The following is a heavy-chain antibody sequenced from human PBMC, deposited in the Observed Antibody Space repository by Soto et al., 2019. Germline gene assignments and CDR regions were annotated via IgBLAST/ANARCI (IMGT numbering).Heavy chain of an antibody. V-gene: IGHV4-4*02. Sequence: SETLSLTCAVSGGSISSSNWWSWVRQPPGKGLEWIGEIYRSGSTNYNPSLKSRVTISVDKSKNQFSLKLSSVTAADTAVYYCARDQGLQMGSSDFDYWGQGTLVTVSS. J-gene: IGHJ4*02. D-gene: IGHD6-19*01. CDR3: ARDQGLQMGSSDFDY. CDR1: GGSISSSNW. CDR2: IYRSGST.